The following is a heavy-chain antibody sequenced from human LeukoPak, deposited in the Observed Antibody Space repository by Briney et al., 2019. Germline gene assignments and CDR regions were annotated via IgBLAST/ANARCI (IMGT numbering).Heavy chain of an antibody. CDR2: INPSGGST. Sequence: ASVKVSCKASGYTFTSYYMHWVRQAPGQGLEWMGIINPSGGSTSYAQKFQGRVTMTRDMSTSTAYMELRSLRSDDTAVYYCARDEQLVLYGYWGQGTLVTVSS. J-gene: IGHJ4*02. D-gene: IGHD6-6*01. CDR1: GYTFTSYY. CDR3: ARDEQLVLYGY. V-gene: IGHV1-46*01.